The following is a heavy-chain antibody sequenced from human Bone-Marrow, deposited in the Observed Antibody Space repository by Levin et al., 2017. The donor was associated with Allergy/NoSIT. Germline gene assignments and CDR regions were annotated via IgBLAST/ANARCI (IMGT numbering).Heavy chain of an antibody. CDR3: ARSRYGDYLDF. Sequence: GGSLRLSCAASGFTFSSYWMHWVRQAPGKGLVWVSRIHSDGTTTRYADSVKGRFTISRDNAKNTLYLQMNSLRAEDTAVYYCARSRYGDYLDFWGQGTLVTVSS. CDR1: GFTFSSYW. J-gene: IGHJ4*02. D-gene: IGHD4-17*01. V-gene: IGHV3-74*01. CDR2: IHSDGTTT.